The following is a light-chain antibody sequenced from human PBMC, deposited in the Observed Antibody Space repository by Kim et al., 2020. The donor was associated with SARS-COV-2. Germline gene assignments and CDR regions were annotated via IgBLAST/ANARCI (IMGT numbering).Light chain of an antibody. CDR1: KLGDKY. V-gene: IGLV3-1*01. J-gene: IGLJ2*01. Sequence: SVSPGQTASITCSGDKLGDKYACWYQPKPGQSPVLVIYQDSKRPSGIPERFSGSNSGNTATLTISGTQAMDEADYYCQAWDSSTVVFGGGTKLTVL. CDR2: QDS. CDR3: QAWDSSTVV.